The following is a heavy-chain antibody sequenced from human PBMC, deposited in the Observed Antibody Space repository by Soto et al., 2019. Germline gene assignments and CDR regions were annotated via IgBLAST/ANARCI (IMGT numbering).Heavy chain of an antibody. J-gene: IGHJ4*02. CDR2: IYYTGST. CDR3: ARSNWYSEY. V-gene: IGHV4-59*11. CDR1: GGSINNHY. Sequence: SETLSLTCTVSGGSINNHYWRWIRQPPGKGLEWIGYIYYTGSTNYNPSLKSRVTISVDTSKNQFSLNLTSLTAADTAIYYCARSNWYSEYWGQGTLVTVSS. D-gene: IGHD7-27*01.